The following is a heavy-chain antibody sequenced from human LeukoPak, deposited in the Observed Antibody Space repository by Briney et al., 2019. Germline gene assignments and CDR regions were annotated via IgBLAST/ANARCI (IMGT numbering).Heavy chain of an antibody. D-gene: IGHD6-13*01. CDR1: GFTFSSYA. Sequence: GGSLRLSCAASGFTFSSYAMAWVRQAPGKGLEWVSALSGRGGNTYYADSLKGRFTISRDNSNNTLYLQMNSLRAEDTAVYYCARPLSWDSSSSPDYWGQGTLVTVSS. CDR3: ARPLSWDSSSSPDY. V-gene: IGHV3-23*01. J-gene: IGHJ4*02. CDR2: LSGRGGNT.